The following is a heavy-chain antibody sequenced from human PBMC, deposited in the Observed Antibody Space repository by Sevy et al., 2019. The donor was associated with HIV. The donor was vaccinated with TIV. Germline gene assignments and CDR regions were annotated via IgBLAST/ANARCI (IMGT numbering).Heavy chain of an antibody. Sequence: GGSLRLSCVVSGYSFSSYAISWVRQAPGKGLEWVSTINGRGGSTYYADSVKGRFTISRDNPKNTLFLQMINLRVDDXXXYYCARXXPRXAAAASAFYDNWGQGTLVTVSS. V-gene: IGHV3-23*01. CDR2: INGRGGST. CDR3: ARXXPRXAAAASAFYDN. D-gene: IGHD6-13*01. CDR1: GYSFSSYA. J-gene: IGHJ4*02.